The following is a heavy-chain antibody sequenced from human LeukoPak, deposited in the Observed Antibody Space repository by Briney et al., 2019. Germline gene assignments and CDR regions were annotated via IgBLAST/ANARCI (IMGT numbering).Heavy chain of an antibody. CDR2: ITPIFGTA. D-gene: IGHD3-22*01. CDR3: ARDSSGEGETDY. J-gene: IGHJ4*02. CDR1: GGTFSSYA. V-gene: IGHV1-69*05. Sequence: SVKVSCKASGGTFSSYAISWVRQAPGQGLEWMGGITPIFGTANYAQKFQGRVTITTDESTSTAYMELSSLRSEDTAVYYCARDSSGEGETDYWGRGTLVTVSS.